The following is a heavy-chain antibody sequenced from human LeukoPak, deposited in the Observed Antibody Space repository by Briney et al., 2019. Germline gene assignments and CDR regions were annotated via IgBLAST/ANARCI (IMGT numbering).Heavy chain of an antibody. CDR3: ARDLITMVRGDYYNDY. CDR1: GYTFTVYY. CDR2: INPNSGGT. D-gene: IGHD3-10*01. J-gene: IGHJ4*02. V-gene: IGHV1-2*02. Sequence: ASVKVSCKASGYTFTVYYMHWVRQAPGQGLEWMGWINPNSGGTNYAQKFQGRVTMTRDTSISTAYMELSRLRSDDTAVYYCARDLITMVRGDYYNDYWGQGTLVTVSS.